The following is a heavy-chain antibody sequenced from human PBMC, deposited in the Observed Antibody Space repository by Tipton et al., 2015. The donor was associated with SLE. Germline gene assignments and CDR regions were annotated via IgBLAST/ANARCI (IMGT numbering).Heavy chain of an antibody. CDR2: VLPSGNA. Sequence: TLSLTCTVSINSMNKFYWSWIRQPPGKGLQWIGYVLPSGNANYNPSLQSRVAMSLDTSRNQFSLKLSSVTAADTAVYYCARVPAVYYYYMDVWGKGTTVTVSS. CDR3: ARVPAVYYYYMDV. D-gene: IGHD2-2*01. CDR1: INSMNKFY. J-gene: IGHJ6*03. V-gene: IGHV4-59*01.